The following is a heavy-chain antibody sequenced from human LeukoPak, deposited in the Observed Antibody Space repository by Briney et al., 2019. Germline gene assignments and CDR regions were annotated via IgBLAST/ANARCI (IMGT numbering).Heavy chain of an antibody. CDR3: ARDDGSSTSGAGRRNNWFDP. CDR1: GFAFNTYS. CDR2: ISYDGSNK. Sequence: PGRSLRLSCAASGFAFNTYSMHWVRQAPGKGLEWVSLISYDGSNKFYADSVKGRFTISRDNSKNTLYLQMNSLRAEDTAVYYCARDDGSSTSGAGRRNNWFDPWGQGTLVTVSS. J-gene: IGHJ5*02. D-gene: IGHD2-2*01. V-gene: IGHV3-30*04.